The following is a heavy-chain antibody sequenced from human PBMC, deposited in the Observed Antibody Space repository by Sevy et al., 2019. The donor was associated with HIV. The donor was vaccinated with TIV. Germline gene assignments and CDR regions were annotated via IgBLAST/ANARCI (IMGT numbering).Heavy chain of an antibody. D-gene: IGHD2-21*02. J-gene: IGHJ4*01. CDR3: ARPDLSDWYVDF. Sequence: GGSLRLSCVASGFTFSSYSMNWVRQAPGKGLEWVSYISSSGDSSRTLYYADSVKGRFSISRDNAKNSVHLQMTSLRVDETAVYYCARPDLSDWYVDFWGHGTLVTVSS. CDR2: ISSSGDSSRTL. CDR1: GFTFSSYS. V-gene: IGHV3-48*01.